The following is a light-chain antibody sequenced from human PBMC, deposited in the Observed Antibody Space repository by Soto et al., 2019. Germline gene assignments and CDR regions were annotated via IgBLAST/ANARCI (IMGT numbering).Light chain of an antibody. Sequence: AVQLSQSPSSLSASVGDSFTISCRASQGVGSALAWYQQKPGRAPKVLIYDASSLASGVPSRFSGSGSGTEFTLTISSLQPDDFATYYCQQYNSYSWTFGQGTKVDIK. CDR3: QQYNSYSWT. J-gene: IGKJ1*01. V-gene: IGKV1-13*02. CDR1: QGVGSA. CDR2: DAS.